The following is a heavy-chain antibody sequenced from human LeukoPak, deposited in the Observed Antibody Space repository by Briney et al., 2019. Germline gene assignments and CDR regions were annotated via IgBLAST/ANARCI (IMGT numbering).Heavy chain of an antibody. J-gene: IGHJ3*02. CDR1: GYSISSGYY. CDR3: ARDIYDFWSGYYTGGAFDI. V-gene: IGHV4-38-2*02. CDR2: IYHSGST. Sequence: SETLSLTCTVSGYSISSGYYWGWIRQPPGKGLEWIGSIYHSGSTYYNPSLKSRVTISVDTSKNQFSLKLSSVTAADTAVYYCARDIYDFWSGYYTGGAFDIWGQGTMVTVSS. D-gene: IGHD3-3*01.